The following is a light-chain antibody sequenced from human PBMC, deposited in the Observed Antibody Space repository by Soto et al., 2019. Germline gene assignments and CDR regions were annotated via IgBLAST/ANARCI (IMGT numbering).Light chain of an antibody. J-gene: IGLJ3*02. CDR3: PSYAGPNIWV. CDR1: SSDVGGYNY. V-gene: IGLV2-8*01. CDR2: EVS. Sequence: QSALTQPPSASGSPGQSVTISCTGTSSDVGGYNYVSWYQQYPGKAPKLMIYEVSKRPSGVPDRFSGSKSAKTAPLTVSGLRPVDGANYSCPSYAGPNIWVSAGGPRLT.